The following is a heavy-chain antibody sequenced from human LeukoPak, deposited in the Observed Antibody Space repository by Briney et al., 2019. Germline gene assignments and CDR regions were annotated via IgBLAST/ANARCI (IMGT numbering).Heavy chain of an antibody. V-gene: IGHV3-11*01. CDR2: ISSSGSTI. CDR3: ARDRSVITNDAFDI. J-gene: IGHJ3*02. Sequence: GGSLRLSCAASGFTFSDYYMSWIRQAPGKGLEWVSYISSSGSTIYYADSVKGRFTISRDNAKNSLYLPMNSLRAEDTAVYYCARDRSVITNDAFDIWGQGTMVTVSS. CDR1: GFTFSDYY. D-gene: IGHD3-16*01.